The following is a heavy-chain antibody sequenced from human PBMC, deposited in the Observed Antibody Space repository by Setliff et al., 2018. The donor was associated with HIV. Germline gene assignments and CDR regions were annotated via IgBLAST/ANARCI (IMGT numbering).Heavy chain of an antibody. Sequence: NPSETLSLTCAVYGGSLRGYYWSWVRQSPLKGLEWIGEISHTGNINYNTALSNRVTVSVDTSKNQFSLKLTSVTAADTAVYFCARLHLRVPPSIFDYWSPGTMVTVSS. CDR1: GGSLRGYY. V-gene: IGHV4-34*01. CDR2: ISHTGNI. J-gene: IGHJ4*02. D-gene: IGHD2-2*01. CDR3: ARLHLRVPPSIFDY.